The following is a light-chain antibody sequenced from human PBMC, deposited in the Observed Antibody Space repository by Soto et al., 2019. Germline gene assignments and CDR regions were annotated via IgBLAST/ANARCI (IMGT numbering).Light chain of an antibody. Sequence: QSVLTQPPSVSGAPGQRVTISCTGSRSNIGAGYDVPWYQQLPGTAPKLLIYGNSNRPSGVPDRFSGAKSGTSASLAITWLQAEDEADYYCQSYDSSLSGNWVFGGGTKLTVL. CDR3: QSYDSSLSGNWV. CDR1: RSNIGAGYD. CDR2: GNS. J-gene: IGLJ3*02. V-gene: IGLV1-40*01.